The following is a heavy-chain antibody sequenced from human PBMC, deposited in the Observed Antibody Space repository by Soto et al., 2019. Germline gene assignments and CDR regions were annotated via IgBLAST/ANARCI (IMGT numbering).Heavy chain of an antibody. J-gene: IGHJ4*02. D-gene: IGHD3-16*01. CDR3: AAGLDHNKVGY. V-gene: IGHV4-59*01. CDR1: GGSISPSY. CDR2: IYYTGNT. Sequence: QVRLQESGPGLVEPSETLSLTCTVSGGSISPSYWNWVRQPPGKRLEWIGCIYYTGNTYYNPSLTSRVTISRATSKNQFSLEVTSVTAADTAMYYCAAGLDHNKVGYWGQGTLVTVSS.